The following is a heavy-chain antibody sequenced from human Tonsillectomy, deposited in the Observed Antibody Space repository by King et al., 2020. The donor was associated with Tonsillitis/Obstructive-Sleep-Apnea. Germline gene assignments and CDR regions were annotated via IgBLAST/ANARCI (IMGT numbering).Heavy chain of an antibody. Sequence: QVQLQQWGAGLLKPSETLSLTCAVYGGSFSGYYWSWIRQPPGKGLEWIGEINHSGSTNYNPSLKSRVTISVDTSKNQFSLKLSSVTAADTAVYYCARGRHWYFDLWGRGTLVTVSS. CDR2: INHSGST. J-gene: IGHJ2*01. CDR1: GGSFSGYY. V-gene: IGHV4-34*01. CDR3: ARGRHWYFDL.